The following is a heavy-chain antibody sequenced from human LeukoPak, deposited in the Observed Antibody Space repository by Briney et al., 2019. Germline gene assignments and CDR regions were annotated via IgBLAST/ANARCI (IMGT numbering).Heavy chain of an antibody. J-gene: IGHJ4*02. CDR2: INPSGGST. D-gene: IGHD1-26*01. Sequence: ASVTVSCTASGYTFTSYYMHWVRQAPGQGLEWMGIINPSGGSTSYAQKFQGRVTMTRDTSTSTVYMELSRLRSEDTAVYYCALTRWELRYFDYWGQGTLVTVSS. CDR3: ALTRWELRYFDY. CDR1: GYTFTSYY. V-gene: IGHV1-46*01.